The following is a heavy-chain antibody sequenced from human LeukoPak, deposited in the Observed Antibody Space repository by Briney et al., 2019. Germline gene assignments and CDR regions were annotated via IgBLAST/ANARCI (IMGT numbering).Heavy chain of an antibody. Sequence: SETLSLTCAVYGGSFSGYYWSWIRQPPGKGLEWIGEINHSGSTNYNPSLKSRVTISVDTSKNQFSLKLSSVTAADTAVYYCASLNYYDSSVYYNYWGQGTLVTVSS. D-gene: IGHD3-22*01. CDR1: GGSFSGYY. CDR3: ASLNYYDSSVYYNY. J-gene: IGHJ4*02. V-gene: IGHV4-34*01. CDR2: INHSGST.